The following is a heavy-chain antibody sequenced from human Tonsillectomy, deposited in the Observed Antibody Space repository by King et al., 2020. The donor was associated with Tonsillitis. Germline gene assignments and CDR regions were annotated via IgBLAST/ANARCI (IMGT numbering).Heavy chain of an antibody. CDR2: ISYDGGEI. V-gene: IGHV3-30*18. Sequence: VQLVESGGGVVQPGMSLRLSCEVSGFTLSDYGMHWVRQAPGKGLEWVTFISYDGGEIRYADSVKGRFTVSRDTSKNTLYLAMNSLRDEDTAVYHCAKAQYFSNNPCYVNWFDTWGHGTLVIVSS. D-gene: IGHD2-2*01. CDR1: GFTLSDYG. CDR3: AKAQYFSNNPCYVNWFDT. J-gene: IGHJ5*01.